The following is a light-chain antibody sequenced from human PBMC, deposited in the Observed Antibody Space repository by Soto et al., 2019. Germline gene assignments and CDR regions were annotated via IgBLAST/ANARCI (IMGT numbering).Light chain of an antibody. CDR1: QDIKNY. CDR3: QQGFSLPWT. V-gene: IGKV1-39*01. Sequence: PLTQSTSSLSASVGDRVTITCRARQDIKNYLNWYQRKPGTAPRLLIYAASNLHSGVPSTFSASGSGTDFALNISSLQAEDFGTYYCQQGFSLPWTFGQGTNVDIK. J-gene: IGKJ1*01. CDR2: AAS.